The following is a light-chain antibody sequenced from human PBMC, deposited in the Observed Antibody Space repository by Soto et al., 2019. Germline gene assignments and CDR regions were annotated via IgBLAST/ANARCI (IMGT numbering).Light chain of an antibody. CDR1: NSDVGSYNF. V-gene: IGLV2-14*01. CDR3: TSYTRSSTLGV. J-gene: IGLJ2*01. Sequence: QSALTQPASVSGSPGQSITISCTGTNSDVGSYNFVSWYQQHPGKAPQLIIYEVSNRPSGVSNRFSGSKSGNTASLTISGLHAEDEADYYCTSYTRSSTLGVFGVGTKLTVL. CDR2: EVS.